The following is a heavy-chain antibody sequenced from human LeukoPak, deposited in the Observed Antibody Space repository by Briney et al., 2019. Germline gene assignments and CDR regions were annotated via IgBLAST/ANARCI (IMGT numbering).Heavy chain of an antibody. Sequence: GGSLRLSCAVSGFTFSSYWMDWVRQAPGKGLEWVANIKADGTEKYYVDSVKGRFTISRDNAKNSLYLQLNSLRAEDTAVYYCTRRLDYWGQGTLVTVSS. CDR1: GFTFSSYW. CDR2: IKADGTEK. V-gene: IGHV3-7*03. J-gene: IGHJ4*02. CDR3: TRRLDY.